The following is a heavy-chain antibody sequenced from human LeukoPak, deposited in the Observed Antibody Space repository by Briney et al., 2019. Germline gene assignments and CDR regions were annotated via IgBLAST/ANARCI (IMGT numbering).Heavy chain of an antibody. Sequence: GGSLRLSCSAPGFTFSSFAMHWVRQAPGKGLEYVAAISRNGGSTNYADSVKGRFTISRDNAKNTLYLQMNSLRAEDTAVYYCARAYSGYFYYWGQGTLVTVAS. CDR2: ISRNGGST. D-gene: IGHD5-12*01. CDR3: ARAYSGYFYY. V-gene: IGHV3-64*04. J-gene: IGHJ4*02. CDR1: GFTFSSFA.